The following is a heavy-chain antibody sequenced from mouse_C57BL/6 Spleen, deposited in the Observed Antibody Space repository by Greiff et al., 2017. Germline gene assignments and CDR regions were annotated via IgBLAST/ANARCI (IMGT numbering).Heavy chain of an antibody. J-gene: IGHJ3*01. CDR3: ARGDDYDAFFAY. Sequence: EVHLVESGPGLVKPSQSLSLTCSVTGYSITSGYYWNWIRQFPGNKLEWMGYISYDGSNNYNPSLKNRISITRDTSKNQFFLKLNSVTTEDTATYYCARGDDYDAFFAYWGQGTLVTVSA. CDR1: GYSITSGYY. V-gene: IGHV3-6*01. CDR2: ISYDGSN. D-gene: IGHD2-4*01.